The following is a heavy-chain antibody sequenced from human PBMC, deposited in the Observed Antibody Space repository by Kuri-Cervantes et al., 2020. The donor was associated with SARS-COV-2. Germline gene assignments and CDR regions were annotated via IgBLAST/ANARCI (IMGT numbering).Heavy chain of an antibody. Sequence: GGSLRFSCTASGFTFNSHAMHWVRQAPGKGLEWVSSISSSSSYIYYADSVKGRFTISRDNAKNSLYLQMNSLRAEDTAVYYCASGEIAASGTIYYFDYWGQGTLVTVSS. J-gene: IGHJ4*02. D-gene: IGHD1-7*01. CDR1: GFTFNSHA. CDR3: ASGEIAASGTIYYFDY. V-gene: IGHV3-21*01. CDR2: ISSSSSYI.